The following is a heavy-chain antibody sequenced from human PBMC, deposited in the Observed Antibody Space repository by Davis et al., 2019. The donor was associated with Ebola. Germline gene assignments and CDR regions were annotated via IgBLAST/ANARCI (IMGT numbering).Heavy chain of an antibody. CDR2: ISSSSSYI. J-gene: IGHJ6*02. V-gene: IGHV3-21*01. CDR3: ARDNYYDSSGYLYYYYYGMDV. D-gene: IGHD3-22*01. Sequence: GESLKISCAASGFTVSSYSMNWVRQAPGKGLEWVSSISSSSSYIYYADSVKGRFTISRDNAKNSLYLQMNSLRAEDTAVYYCARDNYYDSSGYLYYYYYGMDVWGQGTTVTVSS. CDR1: GFTVSSYS.